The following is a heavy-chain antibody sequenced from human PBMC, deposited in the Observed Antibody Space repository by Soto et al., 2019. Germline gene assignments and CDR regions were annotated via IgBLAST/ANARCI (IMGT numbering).Heavy chain of an antibody. J-gene: IGHJ4*02. CDR1: GASISSTSSGDW. D-gene: IGHD1-26*01. Sequence: QVQLQESGPGLVKPSGTLSLTCTVSGASISSTSSGDWWSWVRQPPGKGLEWIGEIHHSGSTNYNPSLKRRVTMSVDKSKTQFSLRLSSVTAADTAVYYCAKMVGATLVDYWGQGTLVTVSS. CDR2: IHHSGST. CDR3: AKMVGATLVDY. V-gene: IGHV4-4*02.